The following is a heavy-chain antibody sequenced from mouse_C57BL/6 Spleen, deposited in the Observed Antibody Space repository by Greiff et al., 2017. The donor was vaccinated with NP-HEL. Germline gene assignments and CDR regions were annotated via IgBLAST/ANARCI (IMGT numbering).Heavy chain of an antibody. CDR1: GYAFSSSW. V-gene: IGHV1-82*01. J-gene: IGHJ1*03. CDR2: IYPGDGDT. CDR3: ASSSSYGYFDV. Sequence: VQVVESGPELVKPGASVKISCKASGYAFSSSWMNWVKQRPGKGLEWIGRIYPGDGDTNYNGKFKGKATLTADKSSSTAYMQLSSLTSEDSAVYFCASSSSYGYFDVWGTGTTVTVSS. D-gene: IGHD1-1*01.